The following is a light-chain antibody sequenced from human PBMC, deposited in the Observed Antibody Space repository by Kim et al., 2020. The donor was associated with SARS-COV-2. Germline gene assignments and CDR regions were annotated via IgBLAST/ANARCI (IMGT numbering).Light chain of an antibody. CDR2: AAS. J-gene: IGKJ1*01. CDR3: QKYNGAPWT. V-gene: IGKV1-27*01. CDR1: QGFSNY. Sequence: DIQMTQSPSSLSASVGDRVTITCRASQGFSNYLAWYQQRPGKVPKLLIYAASTLQSGVPSRFSGSGYGTDFTLTISSLQPEDVATYYCQKYNGAPWTFGQGTKVDIK.